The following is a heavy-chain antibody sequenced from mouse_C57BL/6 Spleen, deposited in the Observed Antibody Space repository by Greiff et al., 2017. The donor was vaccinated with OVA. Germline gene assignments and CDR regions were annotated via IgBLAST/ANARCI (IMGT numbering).Heavy chain of an antibody. Sequence: VKLMESGAELARPGASVKLSCKASGYTFTSYGISWVKQRTGQGLEWIGEIYPRSGNTYYNEKFKGKATLTADKSSSTAYMELRSLTSEVSAVYFCARGDGNCGEAWWYFDVWGTGTTVTVSS. CDR2: IYPRSGNT. D-gene: IGHD2-1*01. CDR3: ARGDGNCGEAWWYFDV. CDR1: GYTFTSYG. V-gene: IGHV1-81*01. J-gene: IGHJ1*03.